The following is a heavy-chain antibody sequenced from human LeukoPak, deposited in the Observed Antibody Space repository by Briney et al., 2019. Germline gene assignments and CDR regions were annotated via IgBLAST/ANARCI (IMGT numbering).Heavy chain of an antibody. Sequence: GGSLRLSCAASGFTFSSFDMHWVRQPTGQGLEWVSTIGTASDTYYPGSVEGRFTPSRDNAKNSLYLQMNSLTAGDTAVYYCARGPPRGKYYYMDVWGKGTTVTVSS. CDR2: IGTASDT. CDR3: ARGPPRGKYYYMDV. V-gene: IGHV3-13*01. J-gene: IGHJ6*03. CDR1: GFTFSSFD. D-gene: IGHD1-1*01.